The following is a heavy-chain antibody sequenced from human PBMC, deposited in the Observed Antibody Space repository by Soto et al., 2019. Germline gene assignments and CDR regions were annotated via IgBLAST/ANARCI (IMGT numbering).Heavy chain of an antibody. CDR1: GGSISSGGYY. Sequence: QVQLQESGPGLVKPSQTLSLTCTVSGGSISSGGYYWSWIRQHPGKGLEWIGYISYSGSTYYNPSLKSRVTMSVDTSKNQVSLKLSSVTAADTAVYYCARDPGGGYYYYGMDVWGQGTTVTVSS. V-gene: IGHV4-31*03. D-gene: IGHD1-1*01. CDR2: ISYSGST. J-gene: IGHJ6*02. CDR3: ARDPGGGYYYYGMDV.